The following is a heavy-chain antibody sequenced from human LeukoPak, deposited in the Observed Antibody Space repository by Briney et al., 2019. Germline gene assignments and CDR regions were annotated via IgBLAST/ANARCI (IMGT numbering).Heavy chain of an antibody. D-gene: IGHD1-14*01. J-gene: IGHJ6*03. CDR3: ARDRTRYYYYSYMDV. Sequence: ASVKVSCKASGYTFTGYYMHWVRQAPGQGLEWMGWINPKSGGTNYAQKFQGRVTMTRDTSISTAYMELSRLRSDDTAVYYCARDRTRYYYYSYMDVWGKGTAVTISS. CDR1: GYTFTGYY. CDR2: INPKSGGT. V-gene: IGHV1-2*02.